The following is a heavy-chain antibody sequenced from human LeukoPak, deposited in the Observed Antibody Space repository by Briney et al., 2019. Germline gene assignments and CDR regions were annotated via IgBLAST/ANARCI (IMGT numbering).Heavy chain of an antibody. CDR1: GGSFSGHY. CDR2: INHSGST. J-gene: IGHJ4*02. Sequence: SETLSLTCAVYGGSFSGHYWSWIRQPPGKGLEWIGEINHSGSTNYNPSLKSRVTISVDTSKNQFSLKLSSVTAADTAVYYCARPSSPRNYEDYWGQGTLVTVSS. CDR3: ARPSSPRNYEDY. V-gene: IGHV4-34*01. D-gene: IGHD4-11*01.